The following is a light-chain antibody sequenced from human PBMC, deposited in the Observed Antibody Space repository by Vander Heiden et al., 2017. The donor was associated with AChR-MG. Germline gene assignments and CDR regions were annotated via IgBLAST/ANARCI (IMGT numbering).Light chain of an antibody. V-gene: IGLV4-69*01. CDR1: SGHSSYA. J-gene: IGLJ3*02. CDR2: RNSDGSH. Sequence: QLVLTQSPSASASLGASVKLTCPLSSGHSSYAIAWHQPQPEKGPRYLMKRNSDGSHSKGDGIPDRFSGSSSGAARSPTISSLQSEDDAYYYCQTWGTGMRGFGGGTKLTVL. CDR3: QTWGTGMRG.